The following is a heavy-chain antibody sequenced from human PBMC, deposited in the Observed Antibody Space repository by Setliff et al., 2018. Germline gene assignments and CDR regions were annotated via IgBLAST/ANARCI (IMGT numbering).Heavy chain of an antibody. V-gene: IGHV4-39*07. CDR1: GGSISSSSYY. Sequence: SETLSLTCTVSGGSISSSSYYWGWIRQPPGKGLEWIGSIYYSGSTYYNPSLKSRVTISVDTSKNQFSLKLSSVTAADTAVYYCARGDSSGYFLGIVHDAFDIWGQGTMVTVSS. D-gene: IGHD3-22*01. CDR3: ARGDSSGYFLGIVHDAFDI. J-gene: IGHJ3*02. CDR2: IYYSGST.